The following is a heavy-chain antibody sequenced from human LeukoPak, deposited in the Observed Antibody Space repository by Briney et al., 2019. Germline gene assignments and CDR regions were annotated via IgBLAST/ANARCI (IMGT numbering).Heavy chain of an antibody. D-gene: IGHD2-15*01. Sequence: SETLSLACTVSGDSISSGNYYWSWIRQHPGKGLEWIGYIYYSGSTYYNPSLKSRVTISMDTSKNQFSLKLNSVSAADTAVYYCAREYRGYCSGGSCYGWFDPWGQGTLVTVSS. CDR3: AREYRGYCSGGSCYGWFDP. J-gene: IGHJ5*02. CDR1: GDSISSGNYY. V-gene: IGHV4-31*03. CDR2: IYYSGST.